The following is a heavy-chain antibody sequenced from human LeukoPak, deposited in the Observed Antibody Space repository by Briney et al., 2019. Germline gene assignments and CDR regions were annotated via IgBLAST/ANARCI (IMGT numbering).Heavy chain of an antibody. J-gene: IGHJ4*02. CDR2: IKHNGGEK. CDR1: GFTFTDYF. D-gene: IGHD3-22*01. CDR3: ARDRGWRSSGYYLYHFDY. Sequence: GGSLRLSCVASGFTFTDYFMSWVRQTPGKGLEWVASIKHNGGEKYYVDSVKGRFTISRDNAKNSLYLEMSSLRVEDTAVYYCARDRGWRSSGYYLYHFDYWGQGTLVTFAS. V-gene: IGHV3-7*01.